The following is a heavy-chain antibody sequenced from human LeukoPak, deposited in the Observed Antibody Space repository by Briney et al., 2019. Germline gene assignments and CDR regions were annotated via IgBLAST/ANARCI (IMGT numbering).Heavy chain of an antibody. Sequence: PGGSLRLSCAASGFTSSAYSMNWVRQAPGKGLEWTSYISSSGSTIYYADSVKGRFTISRDNAKNSLYLQMNSLRAEDTAVYYCAELGITMIGGVWGKGTTVTISS. CDR2: ISSSGSTI. D-gene: IGHD3-10*02. V-gene: IGHV3-48*04. CDR1: GFTSSAYS. CDR3: AELGITMIGGV. J-gene: IGHJ6*04.